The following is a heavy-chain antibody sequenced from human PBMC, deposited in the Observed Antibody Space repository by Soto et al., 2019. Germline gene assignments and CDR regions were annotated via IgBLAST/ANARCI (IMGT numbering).Heavy chain of an antibody. CDR3: ARDRFSSSSWYGSAWFDP. J-gene: IGHJ5*02. Sequence: VSVKVSCKASGYAFTIYAMHWVRQAPGQRLEWMGWINAGNGNTKYSQKFQGRVTITRDTSASTAYMELSSLRSEDTAVYYCARDRFSSSSWYGSAWFDPWGQGTLVTVSS. D-gene: IGHD6-13*01. V-gene: IGHV1-3*01. CDR2: INAGNGNT. CDR1: GYAFTIYA.